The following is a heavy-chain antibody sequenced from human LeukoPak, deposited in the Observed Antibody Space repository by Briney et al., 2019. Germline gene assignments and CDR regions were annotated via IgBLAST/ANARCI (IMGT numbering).Heavy chain of an antibody. CDR3: TRGGYYDGSGYYPFDY. Sequence: GGPLRLSCIASGFIFSKYGMHWVRQAPGRGLEWVAFIQYDESNKYYADSIKGRFTLSRDNSKNMLYLQMNSLRPEDTAVYYCTRGGYYDGSGYYPFDYWGQGTLVTVSS. V-gene: IGHV3-30*02. D-gene: IGHD3-22*01. CDR2: IQYDESNK. CDR1: GFIFSKYG. J-gene: IGHJ4*02.